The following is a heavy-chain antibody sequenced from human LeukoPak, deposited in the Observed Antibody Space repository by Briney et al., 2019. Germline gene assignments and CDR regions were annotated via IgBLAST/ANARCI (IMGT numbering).Heavy chain of an antibody. CDR2: ISYDGSNK. J-gene: IGHJ4*02. D-gene: IGHD1-26*01. V-gene: IGHV3-30*03. CDR3: ARSRRRELLRTYFDY. CDR1: GFTFSSYG. Sequence: QPGGSLRLSCAASGFTFSSYGMHWVRQAPGKGLEWVAVISYDGSNKYYADSVKGRFTISRDNSKNTLYLQMNSLRAEDTAVYYCARSRRRELLRTYFDYWGQGTLVTVSS.